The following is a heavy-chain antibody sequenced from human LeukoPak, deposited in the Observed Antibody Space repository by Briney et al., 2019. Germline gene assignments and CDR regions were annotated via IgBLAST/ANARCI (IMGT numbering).Heavy chain of an antibody. J-gene: IGHJ4*02. CDR2: IKEDGSEK. Sequence: GSLRLSCAASEFTFSSYWMSLVRQAPGKGLEWVANIKEDGSEKYYVDSVKGRFTISRDNARNSLYLQMNSLRAEDTAVYYCARDKTYSSSWYGYDYWGQGTLVTVSS. D-gene: IGHD6-13*01. V-gene: IGHV3-7*03. CDR3: ARDKTYSSSWYGYDY. CDR1: EFTFSSYW.